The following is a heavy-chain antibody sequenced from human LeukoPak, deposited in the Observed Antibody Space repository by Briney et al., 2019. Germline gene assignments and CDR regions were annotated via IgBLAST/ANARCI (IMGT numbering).Heavy chain of an antibody. Sequence: PGGSLRLSCAASGFTFTNYAMTWVRRAPGKGLEWVAATVGIGPDTYHADSVKGRFTISRDNSKNILYLQMNSLRVEDTAVYYCVTVDHFGGYFYWGQGTLVSVSS. J-gene: IGHJ4*02. CDR1: GFTFTNYA. CDR2: TVGIGPDT. D-gene: IGHD4-23*01. CDR3: VTVDHFGGYFY. V-gene: IGHV3-23*01.